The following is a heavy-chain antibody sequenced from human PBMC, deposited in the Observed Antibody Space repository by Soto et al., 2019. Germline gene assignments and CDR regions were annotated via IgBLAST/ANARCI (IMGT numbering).Heavy chain of an antibody. V-gene: IGHV1-3*01. D-gene: IGHD6-13*01. CDR2: INAANGDT. CDR1: GYTFTSYG. J-gene: IGHJ5*02. Sequence: ASVKVSCKASGYTFTSYGIHWVRQAPGQRLEWMGWINAANGDTKYSPKFQGRVAITRDTSASTAYMELSSLRSEDTAVYYCVRRHVSATGIDWFDPWGQGTLVTVSS. CDR3: VRRHVSATGIDWFDP.